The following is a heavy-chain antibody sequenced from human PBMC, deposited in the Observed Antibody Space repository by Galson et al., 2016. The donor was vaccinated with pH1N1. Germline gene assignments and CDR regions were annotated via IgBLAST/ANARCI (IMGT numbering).Heavy chain of an antibody. D-gene: IGHD1-26*01. Sequence: SLRLSCAASGFTFSGSAMHWVRQASGKGLEWVGRIRSNADSYATAYAASVEGRFTISRDDSKNTAYLQMNSLKTEDTAVYYCTRPNSGSYEECWFDPWGQGTLVTVSS. CDR1: GFTFSGSA. CDR3: TRPNSGSYEECWFDP. J-gene: IGHJ5*02. CDR2: IRSNADSYAT. V-gene: IGHV3-73*01.